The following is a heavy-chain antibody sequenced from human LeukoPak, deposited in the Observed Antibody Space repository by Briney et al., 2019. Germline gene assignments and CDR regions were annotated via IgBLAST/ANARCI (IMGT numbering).Heavy chain of an antibody. Sequence: TGGSLRLSCEGSAFIFSGHWMNWVRQTPGKGLEWVSYISSSSSTIYYADSVKGRFTISRDNAKNSLYLQMNSLRAEDTAVYYCARRNSGSYSPWENAFDIWGQGTMVTVSS. CDR2: ISSSSSTI. D-gene: IGHD1-26*01. CDR3: ARRNSGSYSPWENAFDI. CDR1: AFIFSGHW. J-gene: IGHJ3*02. V-gene: IGHV3-48*01.